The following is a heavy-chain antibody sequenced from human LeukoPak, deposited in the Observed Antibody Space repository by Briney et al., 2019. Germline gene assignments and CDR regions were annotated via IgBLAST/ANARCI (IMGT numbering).Heavy chain of an antibody. CDR3: ARDLGRDITILGVVIPNFDY. Sequence: GASVKVSCKASGYTFTSYYMHWVRQAPGQGLEWMGIINPSGGSTSYAQKFQGRVTMTRDTSTSTVYMELSSLRSEDTAVYYCARDLGRDITILGVVIPNFDYWGQGTLVTVSS. CDR2: INPSGGST. V-gene: IGHV1-46*01. CDR1: GYTFTSYY. D-gene: IGHD3-3*01. J-gene: IGHJ4*02.